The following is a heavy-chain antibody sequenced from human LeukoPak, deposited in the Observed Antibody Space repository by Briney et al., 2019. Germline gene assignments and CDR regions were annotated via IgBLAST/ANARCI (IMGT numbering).Heavy chain of an antibody. CDR2: IYYSGST. CDR3: ARGHLAAAGLDY. D-gene: IGHD6-13*01. CDR1: GGSISSYY. Sequence: KPSETLSLTCTVSGGSISSYYWSWIRQPPGKGLEWIGYIYYSGSTNYNPSLKSRVTISVDTSKNQFSLKLSSVTAADTAVYYCARGHLAAAGLDYWGQGTLVTVSS. V-gene: IGHV4-59*01. J-gene: IGHJ4*02.